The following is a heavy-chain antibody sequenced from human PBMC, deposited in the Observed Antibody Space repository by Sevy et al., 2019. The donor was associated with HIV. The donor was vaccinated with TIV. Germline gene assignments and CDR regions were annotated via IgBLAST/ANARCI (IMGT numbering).Heavy chain of an antibody. J-gene: IGHJ4*02. D-gene: IGHD7-27*01. CDR3: ARRAGNWDYFDY. V-gene: IGHV3-11*06. CDR2: ISGISTYT. CDR1: GLSFSDYY. Sequence: GGSLRLSCAASGLSFSDYYVSWIRQAPGKGLEWVSYISGISTYTNYADSVKGRFTISRDNAKNSMYLQLNSLRAEDTAVYDCARRAGNWDYFDYWGQGTLVTVSS.